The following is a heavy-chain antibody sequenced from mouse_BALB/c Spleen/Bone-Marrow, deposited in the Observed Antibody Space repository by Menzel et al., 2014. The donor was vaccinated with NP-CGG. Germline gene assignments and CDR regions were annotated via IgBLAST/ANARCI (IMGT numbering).Heavy chain of an antibody. D-gene: IGHD2-4*01. CDR3: TIQGITKGGFDY. CDR2: IYPGSGDT. Sequence: EVQLQQSGTILARPGASVKLSCKASGYTFTSYWMHWIKQRPGQGLEWIGAIYPGSGDTNYNQKFKAKAKLTAVTSTSTAYMELSSLTNEDSAVYYCTIQGITKGGFDYWGQGTALTVSS. J-gene: IGHJ2*01. V-gene: IGHV1-5*01. CDR1: GYTFTSYW.